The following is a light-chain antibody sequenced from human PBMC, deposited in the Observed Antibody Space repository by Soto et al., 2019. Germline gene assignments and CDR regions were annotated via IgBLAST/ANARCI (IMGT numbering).Light chain of an antibody. CDR3: QQRTNWRIT. CDR1: QSISSW. V-gene: IGKV1-5*01. Sequence: DIQMTQSPSTLSSSVGDRVTITFRASQSISSWLAWYQQKPGKAPKLLIYDTSNRATGIPARFSGSGSGTDFTLTISSLEPEDFAVYYCQQRTNWRITFGQGTRLEI. CDR2: DTS. J-gene: IGKJ5*01.